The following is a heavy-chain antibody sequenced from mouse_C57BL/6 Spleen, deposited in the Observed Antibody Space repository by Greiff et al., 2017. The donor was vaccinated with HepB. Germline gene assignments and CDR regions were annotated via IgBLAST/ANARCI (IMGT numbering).Heavy chain of an antibody. D-gene: IGHD1-1*01. V-gene: IGHV2-2*01. J-gene: IGHJ3*01. CDR2: IWSGGST. Sequence: QVQLKQSGPGLVQPSQSLSITCTVSGFSLTSYGVHWVRQSPGKGLAWLGVIWSGGSTDYNAAFISRLSISKDNSKSQVFFKMNSLQADDTAIYYCARTGITTVVAPFAYWGQGTLVTVSA. CDR3: ARTGITTVVAPFAY. CDR1: GFSLTSYG.